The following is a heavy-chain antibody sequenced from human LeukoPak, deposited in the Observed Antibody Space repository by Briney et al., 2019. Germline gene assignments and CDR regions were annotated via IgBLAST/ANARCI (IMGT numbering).Heavy chain of an antibody. J-gene: IGHJ6*02. CDR2: INHSGST. CDR3: ARVNYYYCMGV. V-gene: IGHV4-34*01. CDR1: GGSFSGYY. Sequence: SETLSLTCAVYGGSFSGYYWSWIRQPPGKGLEWIGEINHSGSTNYNPSLKSRVTISVDTSKNLFSLKLSSVTAADTAVYYCARVNYYYCMGVWGQGTTVTVSS.